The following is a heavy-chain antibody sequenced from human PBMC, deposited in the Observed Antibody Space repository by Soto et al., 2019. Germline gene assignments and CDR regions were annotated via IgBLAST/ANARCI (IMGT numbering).Heavy chain of an antibody. CDR3: ARQVPAAIRLCWFDP. CDR2: IYYSGST. J-gene: IGHJ5*02. D-gene: IGHD2-2*02. V-gene: IGHV4-39*01. Sequence: SETLSLTCTVSGGSITSGDYYWGWIRQPPGKGLEWIGSIYYSGSTYYRPSLKSRVTISVDTSKNQFSLKLSSVTAADTAVYYCARQVPAAIRLCWFDPWGQGTLVTV. CDR1: GGSITSGDYY.